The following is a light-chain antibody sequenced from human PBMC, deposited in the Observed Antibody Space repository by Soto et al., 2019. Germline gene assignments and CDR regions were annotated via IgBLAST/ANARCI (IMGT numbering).Light chain of an antibody. J-gene: IGKJ1*01. V-gene: IGKV3-20*01. Sequence: EIVLTQSPGTLSLSPGERATLSCRASHTISSSYLAWYQQKPGQAPSLLMFGISRRATGIPDRSSGSGSGTDFTLTITRLEPEDFAVYYCQQYVNSSPRTFGQGTKVDIK. CDR1: HTISSSY. CDR2: GIS. CDR3: QQYVNSSPRT.